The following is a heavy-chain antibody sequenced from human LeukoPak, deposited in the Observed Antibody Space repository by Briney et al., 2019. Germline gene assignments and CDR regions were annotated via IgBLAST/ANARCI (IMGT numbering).Heavy chain of an antibody. J-gene: IGHJ6*03. CDR2: ISAYNGNT. Sequence: GASVKVSCKASGYTFTSYGISWVRQAPGQGLEWMGWISAYNGNTNYAQKLQGRVTMTTDTSTSTAYMELRSLRSDDTAVYYCARDADYGSGSYYNFYYHYYYMDVWGKGTTVTVSS. V-gene: IGHV1-18*01. CDR1: GYTFTSYG. D-gene: IGHD3-10*01. CDR3: ARDADYGSGSYYNFYYHYYYMDV.